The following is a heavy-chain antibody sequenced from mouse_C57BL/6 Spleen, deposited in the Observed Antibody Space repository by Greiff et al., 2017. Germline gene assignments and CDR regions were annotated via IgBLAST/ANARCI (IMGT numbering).Heavy chain of an antibody. V-gene: IGHV1-82*01. CDR3: ARSTVWTMDD. D-gene: IGHD1-1*01. CDR1: GYAFSSSW. CDR2: IYPGDGDT. Sequence: QVQLQQSGPELVKPGASVKISCKASGYAFSSSWMNWVKQRPGKGLEWIGRIYPGDGDTNCNGKFKGKATLTADKSSSTAYMQLSSLTSEDSAVYFCARSTVWTMDDWGQGTSVTVSS. J-gene: IGHJ4*01.